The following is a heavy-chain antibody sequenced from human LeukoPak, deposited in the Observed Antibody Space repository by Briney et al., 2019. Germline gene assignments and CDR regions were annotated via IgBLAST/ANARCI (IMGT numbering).Heavy chain of an antibody. V-gene: IGHV4-39*07. CDR1: GGSISSSSYY. D-gene: IGHD3-22*01. Sequence: PSETLSLTCTVSGGSISSSSYYWGWIRQPPGKGLEWIGSIYYSGSTYYNPSLKSRITISVDTAKNQFSLKLSSVTGGATALYYCARAVAFRPFTMIVVVTRPNNWFDPWGQGTLVTVSS. J-gene: IGHJ5*02. CDR3: ARAVAFRPFTMIVVVTRPNNWFDP. CDR2: IYYSGST.